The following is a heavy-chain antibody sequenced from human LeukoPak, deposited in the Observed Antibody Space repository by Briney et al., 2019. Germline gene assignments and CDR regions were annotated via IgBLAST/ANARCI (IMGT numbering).Heavy chain of an antibody. D-gene: IGHD3-16*01. CDR2: IDSSSRTT. CDR1: GFTFSSYS. V-gene: IGHV3-48*04. Sequence: GGSLRLSCAASGFTFSSYSMNWVRQAPGKGLEWVSFIDSSSRTTFYADSVKGRFTISRDNAKNSLFLQMNSLRAEDTAVYYCARRVPSQVITDYFDYWGQGTLVTVSS. CDR3: ARRVPSQVITDYFDY. J-gene: IGHJ4*02.